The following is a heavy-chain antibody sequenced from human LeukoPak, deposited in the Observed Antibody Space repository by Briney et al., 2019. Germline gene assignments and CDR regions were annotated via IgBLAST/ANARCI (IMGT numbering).Heavy chain of an antibody. CDR1: GFTFSGSA. J-gene: IGHJ4*02. CDR3: TSMVRGVISEEY. V-gene: IGHV3-73*01. CDR2: IRSKANSYAT. D-gene: IGHD3-10*01. Sequence: PGGSLRLSCAASGFTFSGSAMHWVRQASGKGLEWVGRIRSKANSYATAYAASVKGRFTISRDDSKNTAYLQMNSLKTEDTAVYYCTSMVRGVISEEYWGQGTLVTVSS.